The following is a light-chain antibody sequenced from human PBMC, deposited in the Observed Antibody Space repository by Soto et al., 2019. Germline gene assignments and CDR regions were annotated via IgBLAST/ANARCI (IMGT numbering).Light chain of an antibody. CDR1: SSNVGSYNY. CDR2: DVT. Sequence: QSALTQPRSVSGSPGQSVTISCTGTSSNVGSYNYVSWYQQHPGQVPELIIYDVTKRPSGVPDRFSGSKSGNTASLTISGLQVDDEADYYCQSYDSSLSDVVFGGGTKLTVL. J-gene: IGLJ2*01. CDR3: QSYDSSLSDVV. V-gene: IGLV2-11*01.